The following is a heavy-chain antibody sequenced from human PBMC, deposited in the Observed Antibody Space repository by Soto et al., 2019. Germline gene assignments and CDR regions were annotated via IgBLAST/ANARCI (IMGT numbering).Heavy chain of an antibody. D-gene: IGHD6-13*01. CDR1: GGSISSGDYY. V-gene: IGHV4-30-4*01. CDR3: ARVVSEVSSSWYYYYGMDV. CDR2: IYYSGST. J-gene: IGHJ6*02. Sequence: PSETLSLTCTVSGGSISSGDYYWSWIRQPPGKGLEWIGYIYYSGSTYYNPSLKSRVTISVDTSKNQFSLKLSSVTAADTAVYYCARVVSEVSSSWYYYYGMDVWGQGTTVTVSS.